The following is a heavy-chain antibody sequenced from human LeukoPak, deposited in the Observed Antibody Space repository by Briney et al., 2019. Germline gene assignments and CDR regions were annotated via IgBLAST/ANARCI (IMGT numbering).Heavy chain of an antibody. D-gene: IGHD2-15*01. CDR3: AKRVAVAATYYYFDY. CDR1: GFTFSSYA. Sequence: TGGSLRLSCAASGFTFSSYAMSWVRQAPGKGLEWVSVISVSGGSTYYADSVKGRFTISRDISKNTLYLQMNSLRAEDTAVYYCAKRVAVAATYYYFDYWGQGTLVTVPS. V-gene: IGHV3-23*01. CDR2: ISVSGGST. J-gene: IGHJ4*02.